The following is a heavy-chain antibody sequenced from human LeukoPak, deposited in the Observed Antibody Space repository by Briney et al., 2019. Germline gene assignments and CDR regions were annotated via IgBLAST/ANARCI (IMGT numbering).Heavy chain of an antibody. J-gene: IGHJ6*02. CDR1: GYTFIDYY. CDR2: IHPNSGGT. CDR3: AREDYISSWPMDV. D-gene: IGHD6-13*01. Sequence: ASVKVSCKASGYTFIDYYMHWVRQAPGQAPGQGLEWMGWIHPNSGGTNYAQKFQGRVTMTSDTSISTVYLGLSNLRSDDTAVFYCAREDYISSWPMDVWGQGTTVTVSS. V-gene: IGHV1-2*02.